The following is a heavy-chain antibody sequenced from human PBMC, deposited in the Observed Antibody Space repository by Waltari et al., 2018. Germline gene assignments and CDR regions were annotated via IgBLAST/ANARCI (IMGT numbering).Heavy chain of an antibody. Sequence: EVQLLESGGGLVQSGGSLILSCAASGFTFSSYAMTWVRRAPGKWLEWVSAISGSGGSTYYADSVKGRFTISRDNSKNTLYLQMNSLRAEDTAVYYCAKDFIVGASPVDYWGQGTLVTVSS. CDR3: AKDFIVGASPVDY. CDR1: GFTFSSYA. CDR2: ISGSGGST. D-gene: IGHD1-26*01. J-gene: IGHJ4*02. V-gene: IGHV3-23*01.